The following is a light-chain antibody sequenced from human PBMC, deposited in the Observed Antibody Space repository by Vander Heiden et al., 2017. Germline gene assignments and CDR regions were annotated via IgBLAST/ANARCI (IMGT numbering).Light chain of an antibody. CDR2: STN. CDR3: VLYMGSGIWV. V-gene: IGLV8-61*01. J-gene: IGLJ3*02. CDR1: SGSVSTRYY. Sequence: QTVVTQEPSFSVSPGGTVTLTSGLSSGSVSTRYYPSWYQQTPGQAPRTLIYSTNTRSSGVPDRFSGSILGNKAALTITGAQADDESDYYCVLYMGSGIWVFGGGTKLTVL.